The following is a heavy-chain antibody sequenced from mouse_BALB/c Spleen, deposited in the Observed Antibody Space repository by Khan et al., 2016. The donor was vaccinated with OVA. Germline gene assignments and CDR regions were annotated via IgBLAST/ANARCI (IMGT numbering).Heavy chain of an antibody. Sequence: QIQLVQSGPELKKPGETVKISCKASGYTFTNYGMNWVKQAPGKGLKWMGWINTYTGEPTYADDFKGRFAFSLETSASTASLQIKNLKNEDTATYFCARVGNYWYFDVWGAGTTVTVSS. CDR2: INTYTGEP. D-gene: IGHD2-1*01. CDR1: GYTFTNYG. J-gene: IGHJ1*01. CDR3: ARVGNYWYFDV. V-gene: IGHV9-3-1*01.